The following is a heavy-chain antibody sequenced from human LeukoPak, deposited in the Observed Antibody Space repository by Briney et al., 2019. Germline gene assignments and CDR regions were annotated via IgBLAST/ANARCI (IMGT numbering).Heavy chain of an antibody. Sequence: GGSLRLSCAASGFTFSSYAMHWVRQAPGKGLEWVAVISYDGSNKYYADSVKGRFTISRDNSKNTLYLQMNSLRAEDTAVYYCARGAVVEWYFDYWGQGTLVTVSS. D-gene: IGHD1-26*01. CDR3: ARGAVVEWYFDY. V-gene: IGHV3-30-3*01. CDR2: ISYDGSNK. CDR1: GFTFSSYA. J-gene: IGHJ4*02.